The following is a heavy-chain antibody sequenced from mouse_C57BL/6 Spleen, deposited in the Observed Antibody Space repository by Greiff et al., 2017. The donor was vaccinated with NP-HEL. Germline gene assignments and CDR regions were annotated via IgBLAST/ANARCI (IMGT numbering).Heavy chain of an antibody. J-gene: IGHJ4*01. D-gene: IGHD2-4*01. CDR3: ARWGLAGGLQGNYAMDY. V-gene: IGHV1-22*01. Sequence: EVQLQQSGPELVKPGASVKMSCKASGYTFTDYNMHWVKQSHGKSLEWIGYINPNNGGTSYNQKFKGKATLTVNKSSSTAYMELRSLTSEDSAVYYCARWGLAGGLQGNYAMDYWGQGTSVTVSS. CDR2: INPNNGGT. CDR1: GYTFTDYN.